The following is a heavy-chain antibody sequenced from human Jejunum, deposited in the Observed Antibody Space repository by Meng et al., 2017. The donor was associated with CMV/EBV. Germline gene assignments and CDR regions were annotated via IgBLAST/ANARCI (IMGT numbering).Heavy chain of an antibody. CDR3: TGLDY. J-gene: IGHJ4*02. CDR2: ITDDGTT. V-gene: IGHV3-74*01. CDR1: GFNFRNYW. Sequence: EVYVGEFGGGLVQPGGSLRLSCAASGFNFRNYWMHWVRQEPGKGPLWVSRITDDGTTNYADFVQGRFTISRDNAKNTVYLQMNSLRAEDTGIYYCTGLDYWGQGTLVTVSS.